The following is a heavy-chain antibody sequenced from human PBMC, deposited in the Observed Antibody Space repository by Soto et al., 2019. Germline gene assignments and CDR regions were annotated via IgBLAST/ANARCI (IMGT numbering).Heavy chain of an antibody. CDR1: GYSMPSYY. CDR3: ARFDHLAKSLDY. V-gene: IGHV4-59*01. Sequence: SETRSLKCAVCGYSMPSYYCTWTRQSPGKGQEWIGYIYNSGGTNYNPSLKSRVTISIEKYKKQLSLKLSSVNAEEPAVYFCARFDHLAKSLDYWRQGSLVSVSS. D-gene: IGHD3-9*01. J-gene: IGHJ4*01. CDR2: IYNSGGT.